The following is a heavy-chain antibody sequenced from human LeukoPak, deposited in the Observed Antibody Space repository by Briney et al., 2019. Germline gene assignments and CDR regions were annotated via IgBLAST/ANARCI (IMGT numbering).Heavy chain of an antibody. CDR3: ASSRSYYYDSSGYYTLDY. J-gene: IGHJ4*02. Sequence: LTGGSLRLSCAASGFTFSSYSMNWVRQAPGKGLEWVALISYDANIGSNKYYADSVKGRFTISRDNSKNTLYLQMNSLRAEDTAVYYCASSRSYYYDSSGYYTLDYWGQGTLVTVSS. V-gene: IGHV3-30*03. CDR1: GFTFSSYS. CDR2: ISYDANIGSNK. D-gene: IGHD3-22*01.